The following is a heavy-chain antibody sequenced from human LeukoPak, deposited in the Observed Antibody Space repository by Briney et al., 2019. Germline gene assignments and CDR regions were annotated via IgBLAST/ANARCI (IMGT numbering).Heavy chain of an antibody. Sequence: PSQTLSLTCTVSGGSISSGDYHWSWIRQPPGKGLEWIGYIYYSGSTYYNPSLKSRVTISVDTSKNQFSLKLSSVTAADTAVYYCTRDRNWDFWSGYPVRYYYYMDVWGKGTTVTVSS. CDR1: GGSISSGDYH. CDR3: TRDRNWDFWSGYPVRYYYYMDV. CDR2: IYYSGST. J-gene: IGHJ6*03. D-gene: IGHD3-3*01. V-gene: IGHV4-30-4*08.